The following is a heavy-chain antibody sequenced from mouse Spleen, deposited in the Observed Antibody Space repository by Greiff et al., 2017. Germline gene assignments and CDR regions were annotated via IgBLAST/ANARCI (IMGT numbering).Heavy chain of an antibody. CDR3: AKISLITTVVATDYYAMDY. D-gene: IGHD1-1*01. Sequence: QVQLKESGPGLVQPSQSLSITCTVSGFSLTSYGVHWVRQSPGKGLEWLGVIWRGGSTDYNAAFMSRLSITKDNSKSQVFFKMNSLQADDTAIYYCAKISLITTVVATDYYAMDYWGQGTSVTVSS. V-gene: IGHV2-5*01. CDR2: IWRGGST. J-gene: IGHJ4*01. CDR1: GFSLTSYG.